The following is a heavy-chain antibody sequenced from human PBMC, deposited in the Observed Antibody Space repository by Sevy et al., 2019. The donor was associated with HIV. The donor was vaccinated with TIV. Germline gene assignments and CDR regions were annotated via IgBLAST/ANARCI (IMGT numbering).Heavy chain of an antibody. D-gene: IGHD1-20*01. CDR2: ISTYNGNT. J-gene: IGHJ4*02. Sequence: ASVKVSCKTSGYTFTSYGISWVRQAPGQGLEWMGWISTYNGNTNYAQKLQGRVTMTTDTSTRTAYMEVRTLRSDDTAVYYCSRGHRITGTSRPPDYWGQGTLVTVSS. V-gene: IGHV1-18*04. CDR1: GYTFTSYG. CDR3: SRGHRITGTSRPPDY.